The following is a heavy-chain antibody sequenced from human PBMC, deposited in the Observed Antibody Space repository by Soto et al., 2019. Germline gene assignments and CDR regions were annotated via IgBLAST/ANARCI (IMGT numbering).Heavy chain of an antibody. Sequence: PGGSLRLSCAASGFTFSSYAMHWVRQAPGKGLEWVAVISYDGSNKYYADSVKGRFTISRDNSKNTLYLQMNSLRAEDTAVYYCARDRWSKYYYDSSGILSDAFDIWGQGTMVTVSS. J-gene: IGHJ3*02. CDR1: GFTFSSYA. CDR2: ISYDGSNK. CDR3: ARDRWSKYYYDSSGILSDAFDI. D-gene: IGHD3-22*01. V-gene: IGHV3-30-3*01.